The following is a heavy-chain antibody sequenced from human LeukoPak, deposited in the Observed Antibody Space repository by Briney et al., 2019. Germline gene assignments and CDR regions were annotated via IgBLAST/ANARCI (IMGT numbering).Heavy chain of an antibody. V-gene: IGHV3-74*01. J-gene: IGHJ4*02. CDR1: GFTFSSYW. CDR3: ARDLHWGASDY. D-gene: IGHD1-26*01. CDR2: INQDGSNT. Sequence: PGGSLRLSCAASGFTFSSYWMSWVRQAPGKGLEWVSRINQDGSNTFYADSVKGRFTTSRDNAKNTLYLQMNSLGVEDTAVYYCARDLHWGASDYWGQGTLVTVSS.